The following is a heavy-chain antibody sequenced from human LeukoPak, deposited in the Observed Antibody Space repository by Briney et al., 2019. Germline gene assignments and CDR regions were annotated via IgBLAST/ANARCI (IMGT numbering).Heavy chain of an antibody. CDR3: ATDGYNRKHYFDY. J-gene: IGHJ4*02. V-gene: IGHV4-39*07. D-gene: IGHD5-24*01. CDR1: GASLSDSKTYY. Sequence: PSETLSLTCAVSGASLSDSKTYYWAWIRQPPGKGLERIATIYYTGYTYYDESLKSRATISLDTSKNQFSLRLNSVTAADTAVYYCATDGYNRKHYFDYWGRGALVTVSS. CDR2: IYYTGYT.